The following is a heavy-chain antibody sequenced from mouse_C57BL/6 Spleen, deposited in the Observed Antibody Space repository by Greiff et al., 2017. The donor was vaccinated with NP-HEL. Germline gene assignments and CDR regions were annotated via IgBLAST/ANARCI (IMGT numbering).Heavy chain of an antibody. D-gene: IGHD2-1*01. CDR2: IDPSDSYT. V-gene: IGHV1-69*01. CDR1: GYTFTSYW. CDR3: AREGEGYGNLAWFAY. Sequence: QVQLQQPGAELVMPGASVKLSCKASGYTFTSYWMHWVKQRPGQGLEWIGEIDPSDSYTNYNQKFKGKSTLTVDKSSSTAYMQLSSLTSEDSAVYYCAREGEGYGNLAWFAYWGQGTLVTVSA. J-gene: IGHJ3*01.